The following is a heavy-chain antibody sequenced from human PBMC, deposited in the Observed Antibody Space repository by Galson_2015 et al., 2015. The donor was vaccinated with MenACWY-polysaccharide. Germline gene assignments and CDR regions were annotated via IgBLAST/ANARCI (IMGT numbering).Heavy chain of an antibody. CDR3: AKAHIAARPDRRMVYYYYKDV. CDR2: ISDSDGRT. J-gene: IGHJ6*03. CDR1: GFTFSSYA. D-gene: IGHD6-6*01. V-gene: IGHV3-23*01. Sequence: SLRLSCAASGFTFSSYAMNWVRQAPGKGLEWVSAISDSDGRTYYADSVKGRFTISRDNSRNTLYLQMNSLRAEDTAVYYCAKAHIAARPDRRMVYYYYKDVWGKGATVPGSS.